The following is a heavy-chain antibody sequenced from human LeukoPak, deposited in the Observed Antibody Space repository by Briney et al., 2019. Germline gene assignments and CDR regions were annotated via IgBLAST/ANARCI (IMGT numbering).Heavy chain of an antibody. CDR3: ARVDWYQRENWFDP. D-gene: IGHD3-9*01. V-gene: IGHV4-39*07. Sequence: SETLSLTCSVSGGSIESGTSYWGWIRQTPGKGLEWIGSIFHTGNTFYTPSLKSRVTMSVDTSKNQFSLKLSSVTAADTAVYYCARVDWYQRENWFDPWGQGTLVTVSS. CDR2: IFHTGNT. CDR1: GGSIESGTSY. J-gene: IGHJ5*02.